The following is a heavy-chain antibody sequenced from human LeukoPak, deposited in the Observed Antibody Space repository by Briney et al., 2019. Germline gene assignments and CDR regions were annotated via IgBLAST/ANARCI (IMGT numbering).Heavy chain of an antibody. V-gene: IGHV1-46*01. Sequence: GASVKVSCKASGYTFTSHHVHWVRQAPGQGLEWMGIINPSGGSTNYARKLQGRVTMTRDMSTNTVYMELSSLRSEDTAMYYCARRAGAYSHPYDYWGQGTLVTVSS. J-gene: IGHJ4*02. D-gene: IGHD4/OR15-4a*01. CDR2: INPSGGST. CDR3: ARRAGAYSHPYDY. CDR1: GYTFTSHH.